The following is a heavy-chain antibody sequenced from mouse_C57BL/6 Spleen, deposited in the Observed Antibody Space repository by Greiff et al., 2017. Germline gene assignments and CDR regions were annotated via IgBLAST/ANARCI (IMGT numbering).Heavy chain of an antibody. Sequence: EVQRVESGPGLVKPSQSLSLTCSVTGYSITSGYYWNWIRQFPGNKLEWMGYISYDGSNNYNPSLKNRISITRDTSKNQFFLKLNSVTTEDTATYYCARDLLTTVVADWYFDVWGTGTTVTVSS. D-gene: IGHD1-1*01. J-gene: IGHJ1*03. CDR1: GYSITSGYY. V-gene: IGHV3-6*01. CDR3: ARDLLTTVVADWYFDV. CDR2: ISYDGSN.